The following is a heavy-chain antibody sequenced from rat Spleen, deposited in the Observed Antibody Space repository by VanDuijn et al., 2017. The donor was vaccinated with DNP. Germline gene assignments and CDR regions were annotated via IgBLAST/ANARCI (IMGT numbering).Heavy chain of an antibody. J-gene: IGHJ4*01. CDR1: GFTFSDYN. CDR3: SKHKGSSSSYVMDA. D-gene: IGHD1-2*01. V-gene: IGHV5S10*01. CDR2: IIYDGTRN. Sequence: EVQLVESGGGSVQPGRSLKLSCAASGFTFSDYNMAWVRQAPKKRLEWVATIIYDGTRNYYRDSVKGRFTISRDNVESTLYLQMDSLRSEDTATYFCSKHKGSSSSYVMDAWGQGTSVTVSS.